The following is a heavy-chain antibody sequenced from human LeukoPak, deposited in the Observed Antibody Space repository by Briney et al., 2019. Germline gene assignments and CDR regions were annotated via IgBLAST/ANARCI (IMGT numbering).Heavy chain of an antibody. CDR2: IKQDGSEK. J-gene: IGHJ5*02. CDR3: ARFGELLPPEYNWFDP. D-gene: IGHD3-10*01. V-gene: IGHV3-7*01. Sequence: GGSLRLSCAASGFTFSSYWMSWVRQAPGKGLEWVANIKQDGSEKYYVDSVKGRFTISRDNAKNSLYLQMNSLRAEDTAVYYCARFGELLPPEYNWFDPWGQGTLVTVSS. CDR1: GFTFSSYW.